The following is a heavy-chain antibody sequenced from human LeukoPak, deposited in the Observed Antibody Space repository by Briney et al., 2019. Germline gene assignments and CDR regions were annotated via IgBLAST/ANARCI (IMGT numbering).Heavy chain of an antibody. Sequence: GGSLRLSCAASGFTFDDYAMHWVRQAPGKGLEWVSGISWNSGSIGYADSVKGRFTISRDNAKNSLYLQMNSLRAEDTALYYCAKVDYDSGGYDYWGQGTLVTVSS. CDR3: AKVDYDSGGYDY. V-gene: IGHV3-9*01. CDR2: ISWNSGSI. CDR1: GFTFDDYA. J-gene: IGHJ4*02. D-gene: IGHD3-22*01.